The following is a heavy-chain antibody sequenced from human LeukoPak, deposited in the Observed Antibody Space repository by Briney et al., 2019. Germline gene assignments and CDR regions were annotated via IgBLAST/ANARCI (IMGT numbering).Heavy chain of an antibody. J-gene: IGHJ4*02. CDR2: ISSSGSTI. CDR3: ARTTARNFDY. D-gene: IGHD4-17*01. Sequence: GGSLRLSCAASGFTFSSYEMNWVRQAPGKGLEWVSYISSSGSTIYYADSVKGRFTISRDNAKNSLYLQMNSLRAEDTAVYYCARTTARNFDYWGQGTLVTVSS. CDR1: GFTFSSYE. V-gene: IGHV3-48*03.